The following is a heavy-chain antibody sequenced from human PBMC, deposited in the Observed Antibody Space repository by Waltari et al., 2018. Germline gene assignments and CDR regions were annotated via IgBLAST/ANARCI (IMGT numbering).Heavy chain of an antibody. CDR1: GYHFTPYW. CDR2: IDPNDSYN. CDR3: ARHPVYWDQGHNYGLDV. D-gene: IGHD1-26*01. J-gene: IGHJ6*02. Sequence: EVQLVQSGAEVKKPGSSLRISCKGSGYHFTPYWISWGRQMPGKGLEWMGRIDPNDSYNNYSPSFQGHVTISGDKSINTAYLQWSRLRASDTAIYYCARHPVYWDQGHNYGLDVWGQGTTVTVSS. V-gene: IGHV5-10-1*03.